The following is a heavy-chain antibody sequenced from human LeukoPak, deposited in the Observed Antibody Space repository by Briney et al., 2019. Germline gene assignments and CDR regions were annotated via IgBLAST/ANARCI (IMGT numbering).Heavy chain of an antibody. J-gene: IGHJ6*03. V-gene: IGHV4-59*01. Sequence: SETLSLTCTVSGGSISSYYWSWIRQPPGKGLEWIGYIYYSGSTNYNPSLKSRVTISVDTSKNQFSLKLSSVTAADTAVYYCARSGDRGYYYYTDVWGKGTTVTVSS. CDR2: IYYSGST. CDR3: ARSGDRGYYYYTDV. CDR1: GGSISSYY.